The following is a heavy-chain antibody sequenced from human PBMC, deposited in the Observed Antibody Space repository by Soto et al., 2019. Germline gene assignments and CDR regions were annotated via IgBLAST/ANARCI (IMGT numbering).Heavy chain of an antibody. CDR3: AKDMGYDILTGSFFDY. V-gene: IGHV3-9*01. D-gene: IGHD3-9*01. Sequence: PGGSLRLSCVASGFTFSTYVMSWVRQAPGKGLEWVSGISWNSGSIGYADSVKGRFTISRDNAKNSLYLQMNSLRAEDTALYYCAKDMGYDILTGSFFDYWGQGTLVTVSS. CDR2: ISWNSGSI. CDR1: GFTFSTYV. J-gene: IGHJ4*02.